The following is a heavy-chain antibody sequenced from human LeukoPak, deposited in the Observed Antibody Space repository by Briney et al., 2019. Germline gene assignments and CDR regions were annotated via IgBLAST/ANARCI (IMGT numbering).Heavy chain of an antibody. D-gene: IGHD6-19*01. CDR1: GFTFSSYG. V-gene: IGHV3-30*03. CDR2: ISYHGSNK. CDR3: ATDQYSSGWSFDY. Sequence: GGSLRLSCAASGFTFSSYGMHWVRQAPGKGLEWVAVISYHGSNKYYADSVKGRFTISRDNSKNILYLQMNSLSAEDTAVYYCATDQYSSGWSFDYWGQGTLVTVSS. J-gene: IGHJ4*02.